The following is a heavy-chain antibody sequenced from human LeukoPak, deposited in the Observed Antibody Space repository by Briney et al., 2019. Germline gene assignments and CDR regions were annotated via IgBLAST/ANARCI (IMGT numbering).Heavy chain of an antibody. Sequence: SQTLSLTCTVSGDSISSGGYYWSWIRQHPGKGLEWIGYIYYSGSTYYNPSLKSRVTISVDTSKNQLSLKLSSVTAADTAVYYCARQRQYDADAFDLWGQGTMVTVTS. CDR1: GDSISSGGYY. CDR3: ARQRQYDADAFDL. V-gene: IGHV4-31*03. CDR2: IYYSGST. D-gene: IGHD3-16*01. J-gene: IGHJ3*01.